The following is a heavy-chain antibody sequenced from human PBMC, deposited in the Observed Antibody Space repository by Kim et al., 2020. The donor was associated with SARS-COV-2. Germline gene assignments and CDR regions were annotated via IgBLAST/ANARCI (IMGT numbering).Heavy chain of an antibody. CDR3: ARGPRQWWFVNYYYGMDV. CDR2: MNPNSGNT. D-gene: IGHD2-15*01. V-gene: IGHV1-8*01. CDR1: GYTFTSYD. J-gene: IGHJ6*02. Sequence: ASVKVSCKASGYTFTSYDINWVRQATGQGLEWMGWMNPNSGNTGYAQKFQGRVTMTRNTSISTAYMELSSLRSEDTAVYYCARGPRQWWFVNYYYGMDVWGQGTTVTVSS.